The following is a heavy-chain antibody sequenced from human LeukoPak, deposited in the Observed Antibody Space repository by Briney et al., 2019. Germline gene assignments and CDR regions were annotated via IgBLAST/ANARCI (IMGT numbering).Heavy chain of an antibody. CDR2: IHSSGST. D-gene: IGHD6-13*01. Sequence: SETLSLTCTVAGGCIGGYYCSCVRQPPGKGLEWIAFIHSSGSTNYNPSLNSRATISADMSRNQFSLNQRSVTRAQTGVFYCLRNRSRRYYYFDYWGQGTLVTVSS. CDR3: LRNRSRRYYYFDY. V-gene: IGHV4-59*01. CDR1: GGCIGGYY. J-gene: IGHJ4*02.